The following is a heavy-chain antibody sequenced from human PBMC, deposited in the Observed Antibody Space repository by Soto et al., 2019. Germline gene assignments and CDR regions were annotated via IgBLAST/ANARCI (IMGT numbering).Heavy chain of an antibody. CDR2: IYYSGST. CDR1: GGSISSGDYY. J-gene: IGHJ4*02. V-gene: IGHV4-30-4*01. CDR3: ARGGYYYDSSGYYPPPPDLDY. Sequence: SETLSLTCTVSGGSISSGDYYWSWIRQPPGKGLEWIGYIYYSGSTYYNPSLKSRVTISVDTSKNQFSLKLSSVTAADTAVYYCARGGYYYDSSGYYPPPPDLDYWGQGTLVTVSS. D-gene: IGHD3-22*01.